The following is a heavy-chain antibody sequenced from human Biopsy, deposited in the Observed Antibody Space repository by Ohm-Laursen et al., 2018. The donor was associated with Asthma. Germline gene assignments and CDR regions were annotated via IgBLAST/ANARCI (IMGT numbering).Heavy chain of an antibody. CDR1: GYTFNSDG. V-gene: IGHV1-18*01. Sequence: SSVKVSCKSFGYTFNSDGISWVRQAPGQGLEWMGWISVYNGNTKVAQKFQDRVTMITDTSTSTAYMELRSLRSDDTAVYFCARAVDYSHYYGIDVWGQGTTVTVS. CDR2: ISVYNGNT. CDR3: ARAVDYSHYYGIDV. D-gene: IGHD3-10*01. J-gene: IGHJ6*02.